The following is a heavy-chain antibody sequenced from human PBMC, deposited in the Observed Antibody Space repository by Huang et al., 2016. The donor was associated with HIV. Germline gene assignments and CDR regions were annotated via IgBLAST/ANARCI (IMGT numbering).Heavy chain of an antibody. D-gene: IGHD3-22*01. V-gene: IGHV1-69*13. Sequence: QVQLVQSGAEVKKPGSSVKVSCKASGGTFSSYAISWVRQAPGQGLEWRGGISPIVGTANYAQKVQGRVTITADEATSTAYMELSSLRSEDTAVYYCARARGYYDSSVSYYFDYWGQGTLVTVSS. CDR1: GGTFSSYA. J-gene: IGHJ4*02. CDR2: ISPIVGTA. CDR3: ARARGYYDSSVSYYFDY.